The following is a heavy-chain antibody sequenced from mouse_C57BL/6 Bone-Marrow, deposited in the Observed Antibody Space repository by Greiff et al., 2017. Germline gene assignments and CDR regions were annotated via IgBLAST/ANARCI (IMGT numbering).Heavy chain of an antibody. J-gene: IGHJ1*03. CDR3: TGYDYDGYFDV. CDR2: IDPETGGT. V-gene: IGHV1-15*01. Sequence: QVQLQQSGAELVRPGASVTLSCKASGYTFTDYEMHWVKQTPVHGLEWIGAIDPETGGTAYNQKFKGKAILTADKSSSTAYMELRSLTSEDSAVYYCTGYDYDGYFDVWGTGTTVTVSS. D-gene: IGHD2-4*01. CDR1: GYTFTDYE.